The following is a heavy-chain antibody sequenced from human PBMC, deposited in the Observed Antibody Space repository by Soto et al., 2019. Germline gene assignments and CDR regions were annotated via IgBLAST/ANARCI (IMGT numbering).Heavy chain of an antibody. D-gene: IGHD3-3*01. CDR2: INHSGST. CDR3: ARGNFGVVHYYYGMDV. J-gene: IGHJ6*02. Sequence: PSETLSLTCAVYGGSFSGYYWSWIRQPPGKGLEWIGEINHSGSTNYNPSLKSRVTISVDTSKNQFSLKLSSVTAADTAVYYCARGNFGVVHYYYGMDVWGQGTTVTVSS. V-gene: IGHV4-34*01. CDR1: GGSFSGYY.